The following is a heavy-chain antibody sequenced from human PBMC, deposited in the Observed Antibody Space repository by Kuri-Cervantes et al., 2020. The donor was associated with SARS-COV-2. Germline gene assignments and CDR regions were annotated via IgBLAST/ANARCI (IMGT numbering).Heavy chain of an antibody. CDR1: GGTFSSYA. D-gene: IGHD1-26*01. Sequence: SVKVSCKASGGTFSSYAISWVRQAPGQGLEWMGRIIPIFGTANYAQKFQGRVTITADKSTSTAYMELSSLRSEDTAVYYCAAWGFRIVGATGPDAFDIWGQGTMVTVSS. V-gene: IGHV1-69*06. CDR2: IIPIFGTA. J-gene: IGHJ3*02. CDR3: AAWGFRIVGATGPDAFDI.